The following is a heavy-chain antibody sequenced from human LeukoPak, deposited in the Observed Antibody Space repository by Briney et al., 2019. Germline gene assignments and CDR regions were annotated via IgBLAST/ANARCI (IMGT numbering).Heavy chain of an antibody. CDR2: INPNSGGT. CDR1: GYTFTSYY. CDR3: ARVYGSGSYPTRYFDY. J-gene: IGHJ4*02. V-gene: IGHV1-2*02. Sequence: ASVKVSCKASGYTFTSYYMHWVRQAPGQGLEWMGWINPNSGGTNYAQKFQGRVTMTRDTSISTAYMELSRLRSDDTAVYYCARVYGSGSYPTRYFDYWGQGTLVTVSS. D-gene: IGHD3-10*01.